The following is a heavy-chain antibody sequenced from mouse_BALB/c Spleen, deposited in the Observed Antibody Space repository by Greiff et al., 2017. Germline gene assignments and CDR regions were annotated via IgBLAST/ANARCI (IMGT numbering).Heavy chain of an antibody. Sequence: EVKVEESGGGLVQPGGSMKLSCVASGFTFSNYWMNWVRQSPEKGLEWVAEIRLKSNNYATHYAESVKGRFTISRDDSKSSVYLQMNNLRAEDTGIYYCTGFAWFAYWGQGTLVTVSA. CDR2: IRLKSNNYAT. CDR1: GFTFSNYW. J-gene: IGHJ3*01. D-gene: IGHD3-2*02. CDR3: TGFAWFAY. V-gene: IGHV6-6*02.